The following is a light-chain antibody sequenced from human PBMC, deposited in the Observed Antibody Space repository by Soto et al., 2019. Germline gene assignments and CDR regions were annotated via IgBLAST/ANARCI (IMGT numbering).Light chain of an antibody. CDR3: QQYDDSIT. CDR2: GAS. J-gene: IGKJ5*01. CDR1: QSVSSSY. Sequence: EIVLTQSPDTLSLSPGESATLSCRASQSVSSSYVAWYQQKPGRAPRLLIYGASNRATGTPDRFSGSGSGTDFTLTITRLEPEDFAVFFCQQYDDSITFGQGTRLEIE. V-gene: IGKV3-20*01.